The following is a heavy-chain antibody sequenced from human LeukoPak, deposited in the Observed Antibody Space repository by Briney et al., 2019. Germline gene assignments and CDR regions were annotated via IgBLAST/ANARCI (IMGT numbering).Heavy chain of an antibody. Sequence: ASVKVSCKASGYTFTSYDINWVRQATGQGLEWMGWMNPNSGNTGYAQKFQGRVTMTRNTSISTAYMELSSLRSEDTAVYYCAGGIPIRAVVRRFDPWGQGTLVTVSS. CDR1: GYTFTSYD. CDR2: MNPNSGNT. J-gene: IGHJ5*02. D-gene: IGHD4-23*01. V-gene: IGHV1-8*01. CDR3: AGGIPIRAVVRRFDP.